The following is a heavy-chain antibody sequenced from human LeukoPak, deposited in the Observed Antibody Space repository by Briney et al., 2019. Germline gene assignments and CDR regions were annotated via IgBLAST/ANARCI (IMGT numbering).Heavy chain of an antibody. Sequence: GGSLRLSCAASGFTFSSYAMHWVRQAPGKGLEWVAVISYDGTNKYYADSMKGRFTISRDNSKNTLYLQMNSLRAEDTAVYYCARALDEGARFDYWGQGTLVTVSS. V-gene: IGHV3-30-3*01. CDR2: ISYDGTNK. CDR3: ARALDEGARFDY. J-gene: IGHJ4*02. CDR1: GFTFSSYA.